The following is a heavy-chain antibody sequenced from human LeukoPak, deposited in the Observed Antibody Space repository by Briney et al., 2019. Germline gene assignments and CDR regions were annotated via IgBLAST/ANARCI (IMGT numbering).Heavy chain of an antibody. CDR1: GGSISSSSYY. Sequence: SETPSLTCTVSGGSISSSSYYWGWIRQPPGKGLEWIGSIYYSGNTYYNPSLKSRVTISVDTSRNQFSLKLSSVTAADTAVYYCASGYSSTWYLVLAYWGQGTLVPVSS. CDR2: IYYSGNT. CDR3: ASGYSSTWYLVLAY. D-gene: IGHD6-13*01. J-gene: IGHJ4*02. V-gene: IGHV4-39*07.